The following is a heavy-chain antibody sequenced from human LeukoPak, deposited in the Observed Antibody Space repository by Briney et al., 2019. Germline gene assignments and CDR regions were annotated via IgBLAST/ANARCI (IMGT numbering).Heavy chain of an antibody. Sequence: GGSLRLSCAASGFMINSDWMSWVRQAPGRGLEWVASIKEDGSVTHYVDSVRGRFTISRDSAENSLYLQMNSLRAEDTAVYFCARLTSAVTILVDWGQGALVTVSS. CDR2: IKEDGSVT. J-gene: IGHJ4*02. D-gene: IGHD4/OR15-4a*01. CDR3: ARLTSAVTILVD. CDR1: GFMINSDW. V-gene: IGHV3-7*01.